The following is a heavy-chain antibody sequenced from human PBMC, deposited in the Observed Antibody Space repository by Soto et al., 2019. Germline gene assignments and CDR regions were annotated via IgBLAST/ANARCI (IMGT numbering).Heavy chain of an antibody. Sequence: SVKVSCKASGGTFSRYAISWVRQAPGQGLEWMGGIIPIFGTANYAQKFQGRVTITADESTSTAYMELSSLRSEDTAVYYCARILITMVRGVTITRQFDYWGQGTLVTVSS. V-gene: IGHV1-69*13. CDR1: GGTFSRYA. D-gene: IGHD3-10*01. CDR2: IIPIFGTA. J-gene: IGHJ4*02. CDR3: ARILITMVRGVTITRQFDY.